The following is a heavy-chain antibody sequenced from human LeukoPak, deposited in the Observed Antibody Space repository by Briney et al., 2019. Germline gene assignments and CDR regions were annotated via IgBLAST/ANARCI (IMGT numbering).Heavy chain of an antibody. J-gene: IGHJ3*02. V-gene: IGHV1-18*01. CDR3: ARESGSDAFDI. Sequence: ASVKVSCKASGYTFTKYGVSWVRQAPGQGLEWMGWISAYNGDIKYAQRGKGRVTMTTDTSTSTVYMELRSLRSDDTAVYYCARESGSDAFDIWGQGSMVTVSS. CDR2: ISAYNGDI. CDR1: GYTFTKYG.